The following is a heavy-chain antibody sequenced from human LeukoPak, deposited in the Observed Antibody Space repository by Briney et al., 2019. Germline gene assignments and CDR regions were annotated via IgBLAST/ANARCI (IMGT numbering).Heavy chain of an antibody. Sequence: TPSEPLSLTCTVSGGSMSSYYWSWIRPPPGKGLEWIGYIYYSGSTNYNPSLKSRVTISVDTSKNQFSLRLSSVTAADTAVYYCARDLGSSGDYYYGMDVWGQGTTVTVSS. CDR2: IYYSGST. V-gene: IGHV4-59*01. D-gene: IGHD3-22*01. CDR1: GGSMSSYY. CDR3: ARDLGSSGDYYYGMDV. J-gene: IGHJ6*02.